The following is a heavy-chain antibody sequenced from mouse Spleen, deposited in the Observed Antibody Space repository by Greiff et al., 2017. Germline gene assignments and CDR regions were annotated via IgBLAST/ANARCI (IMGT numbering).Heavy chain of an antibody. CDR2: ISSGGGST. D-gene: IGHD1-1*01. CDR1: GFTFSSYY. CDR3: AKVYLGNAMDY. Sequence: EVQGVESGGGLVKLGGSLKLSCAASGFTFSSYYMSWVRQTPEKRLEWVATISSGGGSTYYPDSVKGRFTISRDNAKNTLYLQMSSLNSEDTAVYYCAKVYLGNAMDYWGQGTSVTVSS. V-gene: IGHV5-12-1*01. J-gene: IGHJ4*01.